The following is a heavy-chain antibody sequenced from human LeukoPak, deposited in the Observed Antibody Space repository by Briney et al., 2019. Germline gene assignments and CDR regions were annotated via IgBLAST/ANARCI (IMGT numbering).Heavy chain of an antibody. V-gene: IGHV4-59*13. D-gene: IGHD2-21*01. CDR2: GFYSGVT. J-gene: IGHJ4*02. Sequence: SETLSLTCSVSGAAITSAYWSWIRQSPGKGLEWIGYGFYSGVTNYSPSLKSRVTIAVDTSKNHCSMEVTSVTAADTAVYYCARDAAHSAGVYDYWGRGILVTVSS. CDR1: GAAITSAY. CDR3: ARDAAHSAGVYDY.